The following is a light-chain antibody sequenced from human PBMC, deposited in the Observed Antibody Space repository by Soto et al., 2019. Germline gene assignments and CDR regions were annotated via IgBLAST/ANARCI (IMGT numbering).Light chain of an antibody. J-gene: IGKJ1*01. V-gene: IGKV3-11*01. CDR2: DAT. Sequence: EIVLTQSPATLSLSPGERATLSCRASQSVSSYLAWYQQKPGQAPRLLIYDATNRATGIPARFSGSGSGTDFTLTISSLEPEDFAVYYCQQRSNWPWKFGQGTKLEIK. CDR1: QSVSSY. CDR3: QQRSNWPWK.